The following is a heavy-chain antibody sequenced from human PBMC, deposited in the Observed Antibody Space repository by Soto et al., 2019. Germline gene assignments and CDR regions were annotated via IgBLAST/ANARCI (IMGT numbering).Heavy chain of an antibody. Sequence: GGSLRLSCAGSGFTFIRNAMSWVRQAPGKGLEWVSGTTGNSALTYYADSVKGRFTISRDNSKKTLYLQMNTLSADDTAVYYCAKNRDYDYDAFDVWGQGTVVTVSS. D-gene: IGHD3-16*01. J-gene: IGHJ3*01. CDR1: GFTFIRNA. CDR3: AKNRDYDYDAFDV. V-gene: IGHV3-23*01. CDR2: TTGNSALT.